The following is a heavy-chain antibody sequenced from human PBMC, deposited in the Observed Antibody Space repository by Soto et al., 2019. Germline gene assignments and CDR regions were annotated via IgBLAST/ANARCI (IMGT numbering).Heavy chain of an antibody. D-gene: IGHD3-3*01. CDR1: GGSISSSSYY. V-gene: IGHV4-39*01. CDR2: IYYSGST. Sequence: QLQLQESGPGLVKPSETLSLTCTVSGGSISSSSYYWGWIRQPPGKRLEWIGSIYYSGSTYYNPSLKGLVTISVDTSKNQFSLKLSSVTAAVTAVYYCARHSPAISISDHWGQGTLVTVSS. J-gene: IGHJ4*02. CDR3: ARHSPAISISDH.